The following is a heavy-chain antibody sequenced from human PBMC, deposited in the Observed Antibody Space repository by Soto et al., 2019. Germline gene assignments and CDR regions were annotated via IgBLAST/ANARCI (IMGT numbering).Heavy chain of an antibody. D-gene: IGHD6-13*01. J-gene: IGHJ3*02. Sequence: GASVKVSCRASGFTLTSYGISWVRQDTGQGLEWMGWISAYNGNTNYAQKLQGRVTMTTDTSTSTAYMELRSLRSDDTAVYFCAREKDRSSWLDAFDIWGQGTMVT. CDR3: AREKDRSSWLDAFDI. CDR1: GFTLTSYG. V-gene: IGHV1-18*01. CDR2: ISAYNGNT.